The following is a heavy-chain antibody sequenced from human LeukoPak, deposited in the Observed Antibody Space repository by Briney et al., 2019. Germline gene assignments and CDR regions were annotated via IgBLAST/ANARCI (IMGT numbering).Heavy chain of an antibody. CDR3: ARGPGTWCYY. J-gene: IGHJ4*02. D-gene: IGHD4/OR15-4a*01. Sequence: PSETLSLTCTVSGGSISSSSYYWGWIRQPPGKGLEWIGSIYSSGNTYYNPSLKSRVTISIDTSKNQFSLKLSSVTAADTALYYCARGPGTWCYYWGQGTLVTVSS. V-gene: IGHV4-39*07. CDR1: GGSISSSSYY. CDR2: IYSSGNT.